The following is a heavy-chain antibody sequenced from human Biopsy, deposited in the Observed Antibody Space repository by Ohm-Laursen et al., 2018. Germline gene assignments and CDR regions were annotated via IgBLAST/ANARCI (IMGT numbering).Heavy chain of an antibody. V-gene: IGHV3-9*01. CDR1: GFIFDDYD. D-gene: IGHD3-16*01. J-gene: IGHJ4*02. CDR2: INRDSDTA. CDR3: VKDRGGARASFHY. Sequence: SLRLSCTATGFIFDDYDMHWVRQAPGKGLEWVSRINRDSDTADYVDSVRGRFTISRDNARKTLFLQMNSLRPEDTALYYCVKDRGGARASFHYWGQGSRVAVSS.